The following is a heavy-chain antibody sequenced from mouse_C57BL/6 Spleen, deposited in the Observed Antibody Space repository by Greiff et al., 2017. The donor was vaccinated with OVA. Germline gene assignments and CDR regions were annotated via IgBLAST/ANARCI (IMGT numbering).Heavy chain of an antibody. V-gene: IGHV5-6*01. CDR2: ISSGGSYT. J-gene: IGHJ1*03. CDR1: GFTFSSYG. CDR3: ARHDYGSSYVYFDV. Sequence: EVQLQESGGDLVKPGGSLTLSCAASGFTFSSYGMSWVRQTPDKRLEWVATISSGGSYTYYPDSVKGRFTISRDNAKNTLYLQMSSLKSEDTAMYYCARHDYGSSYVYFDVWGTGTTVTVSS. D-gene: IGHD1-1*01.